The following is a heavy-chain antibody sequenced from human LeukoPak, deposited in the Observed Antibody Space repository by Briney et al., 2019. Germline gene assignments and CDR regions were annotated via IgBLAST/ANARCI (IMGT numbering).Heavy chain of an antibody. CDR1: GGSISSYY. CDR2: TYTSGST. D-gene: IGHD5-24*01. J-gene: IGHJ5*02. V-gene: IGHV4-4*07. Sequence: ASETLSLTCTVSGGSISSYYWSWIRQPAGKGLEWIGRTYTSGSTNYNPSLKGRVSISVDMSKNQFSLKLSSVTAADTAVYYCARGRDGYNPWGQGTLVTVSS. CDR3: ARGRDGYNP.